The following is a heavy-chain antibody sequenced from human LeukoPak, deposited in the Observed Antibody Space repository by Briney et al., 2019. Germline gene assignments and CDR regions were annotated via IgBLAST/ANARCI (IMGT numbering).Heavy chain of an antibody. J-gene: IGHJ6*03. CDR3: ARDPYNGYYGDDYYYYMDV. V-gene: IGHV3-20*04. D-gene: IGHD4-17*01. Sequence: GGSLRLSCAASGFTFDDYGMSWVRQAPGKGLEWVSGITWNGGSTGYADSVKGRFTISRDNAKNLLSLQMNSLRAEDTAVYYCARDPYNGYYGDDYYYYMDVWGKGTTVTISS. CDR1: GFTFDDYG. CDR2: ITWNGGST.